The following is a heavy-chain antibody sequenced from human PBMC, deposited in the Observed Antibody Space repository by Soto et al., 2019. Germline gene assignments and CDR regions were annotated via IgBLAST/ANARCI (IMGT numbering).Heavy chain of an antibody. CDR1: GYSFTSYL. Sequence: PGESLKISFKGSGYSFTSYLICWVRQMPVKGLEWMGIIYPGDSDTTYSPSFQGQVTISADKSISTAYLQWSSLKASDTAMYYCGRVEGYDSTSPEDAFGILGQRTMLTVS. CDR3: GRVEGYDSTSPEDAFGI. CDR2: IYPGDSDT. J-gene: IGHJ3*02. D-gene: IGHD5-12*01. V-gene: IGHV5-51*01.